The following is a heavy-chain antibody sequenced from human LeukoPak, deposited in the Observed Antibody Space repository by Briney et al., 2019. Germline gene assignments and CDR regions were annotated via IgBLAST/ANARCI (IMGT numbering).Heavy chain of an antibody. CDR1: GFTFSSYS. CDR3: ARQGSYDPYYYYYMDV. CDR2: ISSSSSTI. J-gene: IGHJ6*03. D-gene: IGHD3-3*01. V-gene: IGHV3-48*01. Sequence: GGSLRLSCAASGFTFSSYSMNWVRQAPGKGLEWVSYISSSSSTIYYADSVKGRFTISRDNAKNSLYLQMNSLRAEDMAVYYCARQGSYDPYYYYYMDVWGKGTTVTVSS.